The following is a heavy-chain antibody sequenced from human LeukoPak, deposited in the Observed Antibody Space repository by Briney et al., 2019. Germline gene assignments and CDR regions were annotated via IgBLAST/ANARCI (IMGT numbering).Heavy chain of an antibody. J-gene: IGHJ5*02. Sequence: SETLSLTCAVSGGSIRNSSFYWGWIRQPPGKGLEWIASIYNSGTTYYNPSIKSRITIFVDTSKNQVSLKLSSVTAADTAVYYCARHDGPRVYSEFDPWGQGTLVTVSS. V-gene: IGHV4-39*01. D-gene: IGHD6-13*01. CDR1: GGSIRNSSFY. CDR3: ARHDGPRVYSEFDP. CDR2: IYNSGTT.